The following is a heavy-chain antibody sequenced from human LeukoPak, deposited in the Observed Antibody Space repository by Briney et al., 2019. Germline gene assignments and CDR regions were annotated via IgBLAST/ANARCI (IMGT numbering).Heavy chain of an antibody. V-gene: IGHV3-23*01. CDR2: ISDSGDRT. J-gene: IGHJ4*02. CDR1: GFTFSKYD. D-gene: IGHD4-17*01. CDR3: AKEITLTTAYFDY. Sequence: PGGSLRLSCVASGFTFSKYDMSRVRQAPGKGLEWVSGISDSGDRTYYADSVRARFTISRDNSKNTLYLQVNSLRAEDTALYYCAKEITLTTAYFDYWGQGTLVTVSS.